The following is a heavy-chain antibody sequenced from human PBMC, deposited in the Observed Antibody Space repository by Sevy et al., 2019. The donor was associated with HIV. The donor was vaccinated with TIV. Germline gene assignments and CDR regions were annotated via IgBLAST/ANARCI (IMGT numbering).Heavy chain of an antibody. CDR3: ASSGSYYNAEYFQH. J-gene: IGHJ1*01. V-gene: IGHV4-4*07. CDR2: IYTRGST. D-gene: IGHD3-10*01. Sequence: SETLSLTCTVSGGSISSYYWSWIRHPAGKGLEWIGRIYTRGSTNYNPSLKSRVTMSVDTSKNQFSLELSSVTAADTAVYYCASSGSYYNAEYFQHWGQGTLVTVSS. CDR1: GGSISSYY.